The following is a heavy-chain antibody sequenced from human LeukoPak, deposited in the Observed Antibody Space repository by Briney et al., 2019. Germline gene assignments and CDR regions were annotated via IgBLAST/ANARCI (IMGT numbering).Heavy chain of an antibody. V-gene: IGHV5-51*01. Sequence: GESLKISCKGSGYSFTTYWIGWVRQMPGKGLEWMGIIYPDDSETRYSPSFQGQVTLSVDKSINTAYLQWSSLKASDTARYYCARWDYDFWSGYDRGWFDPWGQGTLVTVSS. CDR3: ARWDYDFWSGYDRGWFDP. CDR2: IYPDDSET. D-gene: IGHD3-3*01. J-gene: IGHJ5*02. CDR1: GYSFTTYW.